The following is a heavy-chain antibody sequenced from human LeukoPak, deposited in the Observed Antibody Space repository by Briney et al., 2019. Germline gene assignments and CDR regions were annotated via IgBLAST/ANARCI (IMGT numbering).Heavy chain of an antibody. CDR3: AREFIGSWYWDS. Sequence: GGSLRLSCAASGFTFSSYEMNWVRQAPGKGLEWISYISSSGSTIYYADSVKGRFTISRDNARNSLYLQMNSLRAEDTAVYLCAREFIGSWYWDSWGQGTLVTVSS. J-gene: IGHJ4*02. CDR1: GFTFSSYE. V-gene: IGHV3-48*03. CDR2: ISSSGSTI. D-gene: IGHD6-13*01.